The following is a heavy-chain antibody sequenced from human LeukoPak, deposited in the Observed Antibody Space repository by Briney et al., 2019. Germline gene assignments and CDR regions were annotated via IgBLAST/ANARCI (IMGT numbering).Heavy chain of an antibody. CDR3: ARDIVLIAVAVRGSFDI. CDR2: INWNGGST. J-gene: IGHJ3*02. Sequence: GGSLRLSCAASGFPFDDYGMNWVRQVPGKGLEWVSGINWNGGSTGYADSVRGRFTISRDNAKNSLYLQMNSLRAEDTALYYCARDIVLIAVAVRGSFDIWGQGTMVTVSS. V-gene: IGHV3-20*04. D-gene: IGHD6-19*01. CDR1: GFPFDDYG.